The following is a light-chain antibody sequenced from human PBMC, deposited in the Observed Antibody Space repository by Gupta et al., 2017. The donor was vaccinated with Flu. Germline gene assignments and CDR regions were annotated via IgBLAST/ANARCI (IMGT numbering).Light chain of an antibody. J-gene: IGKJ1*01. V-gene: IGKV3-15*01. CDR2: AAS. CDR3: QHQNNWPRT. Sequence: ETVMTQSPSTLSVSPGERATLSCRASQSVTRNLAWYQHKPGQAPRLLIYAASNRANGIPARFSGSGSGTEFTLTINSRQSEDFAIYYCQHQNNWPRTFGQGTKVEIK. CDR1: QSVTRN.